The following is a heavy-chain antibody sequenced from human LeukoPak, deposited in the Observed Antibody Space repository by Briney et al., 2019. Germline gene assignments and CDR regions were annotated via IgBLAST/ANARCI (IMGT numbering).Heavy chain of an antibody. CDR2: IYPGDSDT. CDR1: GSIFTSYW. Sequence: GESLQISCEGSGSIFTSYWIVWVRQVPGKGLEWMGIIYPGDSDTKYSPSFQGQVTISADKSISTAYLQCSSLKASDTAMYYCARPLRFLEWFSFDYWGQGTLVTVSS. V-gene: IGHV5-51*01. D-gene: IGHD3-3*01. CDR3: ARPLRFLEWFSFDY. J-gene: IGHJ4*02.